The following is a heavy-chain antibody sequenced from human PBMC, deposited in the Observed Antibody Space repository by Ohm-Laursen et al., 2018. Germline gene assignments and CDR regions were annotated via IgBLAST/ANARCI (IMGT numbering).Heavy chain of an antibody. J-gene: IGHJ4*02. CDR2: ISGDSGTT. Sequence: SLRLSCAASGITFSSCSMSWVRQAPGKGLEWVSVISGDSGTTGYADSVKGRFTISRDNAKNSLYLQMNSLRAEDTAVYYCARDPPEDSSWYADYWGQGTLVTVSP. D-gene: IGHD6-13*01. CDR3: ARDPPEDSSWYADY. V-gene: IGHV3-23*01. CDR1: GITFSSCS.